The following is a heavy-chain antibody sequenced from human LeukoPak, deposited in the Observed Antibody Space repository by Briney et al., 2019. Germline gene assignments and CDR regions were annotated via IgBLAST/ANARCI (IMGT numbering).Heavy chain of an antibody. V-gene: IGHV3-30*18. D-gene: IGHD3-10*01. CDR2: ISYDGSNK. CDR1: GFTFSSYG. Sequence: QSGGSLRLSCAASGFTFSSYGMHWVRQAPGKGLEWVAVISYDGSNKYYADSVKGRFTISRDNSKNTLYLQMNSLRAEDTAVYYCAKGDPYGSGSYPVDYWGQGTLVTVSS. J-gene: IGHJ4*02. CDR3: AKGDPYGSGSYPVDY.